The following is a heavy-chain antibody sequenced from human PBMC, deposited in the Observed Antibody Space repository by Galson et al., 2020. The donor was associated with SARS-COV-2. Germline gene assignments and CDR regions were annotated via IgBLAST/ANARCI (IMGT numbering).Heavy chain of an antibody. V-gene: IGHV3-15*01. CDR1: GFTFSNAW. Sequence: GESLKISCAASGFTFSNAWMSWVRQAPGKGLEWVGRIKSKTDGGKTDYAAPVKGRFTISRDDSKNTLYLQMNSLKTEDIAVYYCTTVYKESGYDFWSGYRHYYYYGMDVWGQGTTVTVSS. J-gene: IGHJ6*02. D-gene: IGHD3-3*01. CDR2: IKSKTDGGKT. CDR3: TTVYKESGYDFWSGYRHYYYYGMDV.